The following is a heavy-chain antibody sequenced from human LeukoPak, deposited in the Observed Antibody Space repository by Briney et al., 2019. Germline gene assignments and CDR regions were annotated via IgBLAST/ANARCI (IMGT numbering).Heavy chain of an antibody. D-gene: IGHD4-17*01. J-gene: IGHJ4*02. V-gene: IGHV3-33*01. CDR3: ARGNDYGAD. CDR2: IWHDGSNK. CDR1: GFTFSNYD. Sequence: PGGSLRLSCTVSGFTFSNYDMHWVRQAPGKGLEWVGVIWHDGSNKYYADSMKGRFTISRDNSKNTLYLQMNSLRAEDTAVYYCARGNDYGADWGQGTLVTVSS.